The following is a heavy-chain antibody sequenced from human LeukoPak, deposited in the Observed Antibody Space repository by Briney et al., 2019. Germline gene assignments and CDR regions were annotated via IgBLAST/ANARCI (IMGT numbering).Heavy chain of an antibody. Sequence: ASVKVSCKASGYTFTSYGISWVRQAPGQGLEWMGWISAYNGNTNYAQKLQGRVTMTTDTSTSTAYMELRSLRSDDTAVYYCARDHSKDSYDSSGYYNDYWGQGTLVTVSS. CDR2: ISAYNGNT. CDR3: ARDHSKDSYDSSGYYNDY. V-gene: IGHV1-18*01. J-gene: IGHJ4*02. CDR1: GYTFTSYG. D-gene: IGHD3-22*01.